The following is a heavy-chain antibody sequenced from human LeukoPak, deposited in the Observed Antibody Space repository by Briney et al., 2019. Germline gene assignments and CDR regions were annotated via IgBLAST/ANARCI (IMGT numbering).Heavy chain of an antibody. CDR2: ITGSGGNT. D-gene: IGHD3-9*01. CDR1: GFTFSNYA. CDR3: AKWGDYDVLTGYYGSDY. J-gene: IGHJ4*02. V-gene: IGHV3-23*01. Sequence: PGGSLRLSCVASGFTFSNYAMSWVRQAPGKGLEWVSAITGSGGNTYYVDSVKGLFTISRDNSKNTVFLQMNSLRAEDTAVYYCAKWGDYDVLTGYYGSDYWGQGTLVTVSS.